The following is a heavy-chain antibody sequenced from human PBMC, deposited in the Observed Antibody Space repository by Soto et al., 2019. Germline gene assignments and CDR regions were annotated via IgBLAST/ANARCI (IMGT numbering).Heavy chain of an antibody. CDR3: ARDRAYYDFWSGYYPNYYYYGMDV. V-gene: IGHV3-30-3*01. D-gene: IGHD3-3*01. CDR2: ISYDGSNK. J-gene: IGHJ6*02. CDR1: GFTFSSYA. Sequence: GGSLRLSCAASGFTFSSYAMHWVRQAPGKGLEWVAVISYDGSNKYYADSVKGRFTISRDNSKNTLYLQMNSLRAEDTAVYYCARDRAYYDFWSGYYPNYYYYGMDVWGQGTTVTVSS.